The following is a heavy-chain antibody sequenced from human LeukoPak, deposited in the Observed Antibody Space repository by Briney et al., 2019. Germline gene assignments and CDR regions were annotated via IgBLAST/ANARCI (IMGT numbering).Heavy chain of an antibody. V-gene: IGHV3-20*04. Sequence: GGSLRLSCAASGFTFDDYGMSWVRQAPGKGLEWVSGINWNGDSTGYADSVKGRFTLSRDNAKNSLYLQMNSLRADDTALYYCARGGYYDNSGASDYWGQGTLVTVSS. CDR2: INWNGDST. D-gene: IGHD3-22*01. CDR3: ARGGYYDNSGASDY. CDR1: GFTFDDYG. J-gene: IGHJ4*02.